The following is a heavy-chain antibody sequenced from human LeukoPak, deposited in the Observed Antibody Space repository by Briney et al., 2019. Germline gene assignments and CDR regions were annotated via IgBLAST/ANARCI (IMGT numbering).Heavy chain of an antibody. D-gene: IGHD3-10*01. CDR3: ARFAYYYDSGSYPDY. CDR1: GYTFSSAW. CDR2: IKTDGST. V-gene: IGHV3-74*01. J-gene: IGHJ4*02. Sequence: GGSLRLSCAASGYTFSSAWMQWVRQAPGKGLMWVSRIKTDGSTDYADSVKGRFTISRDNAKTSLYLQMNSLRAEDTAVYYCARFAYYYDSGSYPDYWGQGTLVTVSS.